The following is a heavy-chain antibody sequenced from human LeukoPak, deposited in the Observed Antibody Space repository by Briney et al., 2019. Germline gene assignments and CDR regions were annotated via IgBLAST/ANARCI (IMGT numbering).Heavy chain of an antibody. V-gene: IGHV3-23*01. CDR3: AKDPNGDYVGTFDM. CDR2: ISGNGGRT. CDR1: GFTFSSYG. J-gene: IGHJ3*02. D-gene: IGHD4-17*01. Sequence: GGSLRLSCAASGFTFSSYGMSWVRQAPGKGLEWVSFISGNGGRTDYAESVKGRFTISRDNSKNTVYLQMNSLRDEDTATYYCAKDPNGDYVGTFDMWGQGTMVTVSA.